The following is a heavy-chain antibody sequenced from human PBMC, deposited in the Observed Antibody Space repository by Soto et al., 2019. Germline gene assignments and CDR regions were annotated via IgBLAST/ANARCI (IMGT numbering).Heavy chain of an antibody. J-gene: IGHJ6*03. V-gene: IGHV1-69*08. CDR2: SIPIQGTA. Sequence: QVQLVQSGAEVKKPGSSVKVSCEASGGSFTSYIFTWVRQAPGQGLEWMGRSIPIQGTANYAVKFQDRVTITADKSTNTADMELRSLRPDDTALDYCAKSLVFVDHADMDVWGKGTTVTVSS. D-gene: IGHD2-21*01. CDR1: GGSFTSYI. CDR3: AKSLVFVDHADMDV.